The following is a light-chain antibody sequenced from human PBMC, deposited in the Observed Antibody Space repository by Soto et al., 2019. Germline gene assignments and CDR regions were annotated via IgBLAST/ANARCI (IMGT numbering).Light chain of an antibody. CDR3: QQYDNGCT. CDR2: KAS. V-gene: IGKV1-5*03. CDR1: QSISSW. Sequence: DIQMTQSPSTLSASVGDRVTITCRASQSISSWLAWYQQRPGKAPKLLIYKASSLESGVPSRFSGSGSGTEFTLTISSLQPDDSATYYCQQYDNGCTFGQGTKVEIK. J-gene: IGKJ1*01.